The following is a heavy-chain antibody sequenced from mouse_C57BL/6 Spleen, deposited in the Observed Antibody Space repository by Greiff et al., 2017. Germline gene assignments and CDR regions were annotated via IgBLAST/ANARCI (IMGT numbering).Heavy chain of an antibody. V-gene: IGHV1-9*01. CDR3: ARGNYGSSPYYAMDY. CDR1: GYTFTGYW. D-gene: IGHD1-1*01. Sequence: QVQLQQSGAELMKPGASVKLSCKATGYTFTGYWIEWVKQRPGHGLEWIGEILPGSGSTNYNEKFKGKATFTADTSSNTAYMQLSILTTEDSAIYYCARGNYGSSPYYAMDYWGQGTSVTVSS. J-gene: IGHJ4*01. CDR2: ILPGSGST.